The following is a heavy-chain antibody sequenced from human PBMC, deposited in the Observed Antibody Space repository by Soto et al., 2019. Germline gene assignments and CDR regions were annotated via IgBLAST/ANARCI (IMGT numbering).Heavy chain of an antibody. CDR3: AKYAPRRSGWYYFDY. J-gene: IGHJ4*02. Sequence: EVQVLESGGGFIQPGGSLRLSCVASGFTFSNQDMGWVRQAPGKGLEWVSGISASGDSTHYADSVKGRFTISRDNFKNMLYLQMNRLRAEDTAGYYCAKYAPRRSGWYYFDYWGQGTLVTVSS. D-gene: IGHD6-19*01. V-gene: IGHV3-23*01. CDR1: GFTFSNQD. CDR2: ISASGDST.